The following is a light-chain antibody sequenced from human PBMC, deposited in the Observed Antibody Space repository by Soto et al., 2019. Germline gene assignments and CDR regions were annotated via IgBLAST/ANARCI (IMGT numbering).Light chain of an antibody. CDR3: QHYNLWPRHT. J-gene: IGKJ2*01. V-gene: IGKV3-15*01. Sequence: DIVMTQSPGTLSVSPGEGATLSCRASQSVGSKLAWYQQKIGQAPRLLIYGASTRATGVPGRFSGSGSGTEFTLTISSLQSEDFAVYYCQHYNLWPRHTFGQGTKLEVK. CDR2: GAS. CDR1: QSVGSK.